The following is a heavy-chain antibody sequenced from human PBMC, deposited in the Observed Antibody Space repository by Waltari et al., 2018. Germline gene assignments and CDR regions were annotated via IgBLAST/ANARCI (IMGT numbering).Heavy chain of an antibody. D-gene: IGHD2-21*02. V-gene: IGHV4-59*01. Sequence: QVQLQESGPSLLKPSETLSLICTVSGGSISGFYWSWVRQPPGKGLDWIGCIYYTGSTSFNPSLKSRVTMSVDTSKNQFSLKLSSVTAADTAFYYCARGGGGDWEWFDPWGQGTLVTVSS. CDR2: IYYTGST. J-gene: IGHJ5*02. CDR3: ARGGGGDWEWFDP. CDR1: GGSISGFY.